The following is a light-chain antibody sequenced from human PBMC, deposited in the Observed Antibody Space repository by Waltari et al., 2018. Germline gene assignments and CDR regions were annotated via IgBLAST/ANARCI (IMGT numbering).Light chain of an antibody. CDR1: IHDV. J-gene: IGLJ2*01. Sequence: QSALTQPRSVSGSPGQSVTISCTWPIHDVSWYHPRPGNAPKVFLFDVNDRPSGVPDRFSGSKSGDTASLTVSGLQPEDDAVYYCCSFGDASPFVFFGGGTTLTVL. V-gene: IGLV2-11*01. CDR2: DVN. CDR3: CSFGDASPFVF.